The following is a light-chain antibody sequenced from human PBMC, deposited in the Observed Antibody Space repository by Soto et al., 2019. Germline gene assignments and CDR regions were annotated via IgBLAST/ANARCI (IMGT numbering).Light chain of an antibody. CDR1: RSVSSNY. Sequence: EIVLTQSPGTLSLSPGERATLSCRASRSVSSNYLAWYQRKPGQAPRLLIYGASSRAIDIPNRFSGSGSGTDFTLTITRLETEDFAVYYCQQYGSSPPTFGQGTKVEI. V-gene: IGKV3-20*01. J-gene: IGKJ1*01. CDR3: QQYGSSPPT. CDR2: GAS.